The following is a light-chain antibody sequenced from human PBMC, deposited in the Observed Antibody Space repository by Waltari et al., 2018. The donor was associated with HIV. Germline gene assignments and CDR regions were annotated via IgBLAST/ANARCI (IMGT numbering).Light chain of an antibody. CDR3: QVWDSTSDWV. V-gene: IGLV3-21*02. CDR1: NHGTKS. CDR2: DNP. J-gene: IGLJ3*02. Sequence: SYVLTQPPSVSVAPGHTASLTCGGENHGTKSVHWDQQKSGRAPVPVFSDNPDRPSGIPERFSGANSGNTATLTLNRVEAGDEADYYCQVWDSTSDWVFGGGSKLTVL.